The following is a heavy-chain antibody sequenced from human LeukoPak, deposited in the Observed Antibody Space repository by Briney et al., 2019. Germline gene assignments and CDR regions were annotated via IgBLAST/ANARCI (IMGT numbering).Heavy chain of an antibody. Sequence: PGGSLRLSCAASGFYVTSYEMNWVRQAPGKGLEWVSYIRSSDTTIYYTDSVKGRFTVSTDNARNSLYLQMNSLRVEDTAVYYCAREDPATLTAPSDAFDLWGQGTVVTVS. CDR1: GFYVTSYE. J-gene: IGHJ3*01. CDR2: IRSSDTTI. D-gene: IGHD2-21*02. V-gene: IGHV3-48*03. CDR3: AREDPATLTAPSDAFDL.